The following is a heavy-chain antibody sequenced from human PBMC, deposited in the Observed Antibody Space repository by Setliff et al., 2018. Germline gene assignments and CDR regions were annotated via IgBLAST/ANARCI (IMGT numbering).Heavy chain of an antibody. V-gene: IGHV1-69*13. CDR2: IIPIFGTA. CDR1: GYTFTGYY. J-gene: IGHJ6*02. CDR3: ARDLIDPDYGDYLSFYYYGMDV. Sequence: SVKVSCKASGYTFTGYYMYWVRQAPGQGLEWMGGIIPIFGTANYAQKFRGRVTITADESTSTAYMELSSLRSEDTAVYYRARDLIDPDYGDYLSFYYYGMDVWGQGTTVTVSS. D-gene: IGHD4-17*01.